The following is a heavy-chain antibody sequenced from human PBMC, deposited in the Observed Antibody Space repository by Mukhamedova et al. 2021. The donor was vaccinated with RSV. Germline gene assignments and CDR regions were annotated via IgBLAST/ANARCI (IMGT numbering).Heavy chain of an antibody. D-gene: IGHD2-15*01. CDR2: GST. V-gene: IGHV4-59*08. CDR3: ARLKGLPNYGMDV. J-gene: IGHJ6*02. Sequence: GSTNYNPSLKSRVTISVDTSKNQFSLKLSSVTAAGTAVYYCARLKGLPNYGMDVWGQGTTVTVSS.